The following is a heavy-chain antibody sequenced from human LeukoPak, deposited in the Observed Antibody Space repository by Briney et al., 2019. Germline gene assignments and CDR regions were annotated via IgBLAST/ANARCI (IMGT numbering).Heavy chain of an antibody. CDR2: IIPIFGTA. D-gene: IGHD2-2*01. V-gene: IGHV1-69*05. CDR3: AIDCSSTSCYGYWFDP. J-gene: IGHJ5*02. Sequence: TSVKVSCKASGGTFSSYAISWVRQAPGQGLEWMGGIIPIFGTANYAQKFQGRVTITTDESTSTAYMELSSLRSEDTAVYYCAIDCSSTSCYGYWFDPWGQGTLVTVSS. CDR1: GGTFSSYA.